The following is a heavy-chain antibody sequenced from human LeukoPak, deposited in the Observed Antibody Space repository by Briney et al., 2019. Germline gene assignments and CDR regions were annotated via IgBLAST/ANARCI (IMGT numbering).Heavy chain of an antibody. CDR3: ARDPPPGVGATHAAFDI. CDR1: GGTFISYA. V-gene: IGHV1-69*04. CDR2: IIPILGIA. Sequence: GASVKVSCKASGGTFISYAISWVRQAPGQGLEWMGRIIPILGIANYAQKFQGRVTITADKSTSTAYMELSSLRSEDTAVYYCARDPPPGVGATHAAFDIWGQGTMVTVSS. J-gene: IGHJ3*02. D-gene: IGHD1-26*01.